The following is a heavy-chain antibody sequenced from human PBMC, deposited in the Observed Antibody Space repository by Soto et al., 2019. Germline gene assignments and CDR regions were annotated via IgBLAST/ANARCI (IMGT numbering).Heavy chain of an antibody. CDR1: GFSFGDYA. V-gene: IGHV3-49*04. CDR2: IRGRAYGEST. Sequence: SLRLSCSASGFSFGDYAITWVRQAPGKGLEWVGFIRGRAYGESTEYAASVKDRFTISRDDSKRIAYLQMHSLRIEDTAVYYCVRNRRDFWTGYSFFDQWGQGTQVTVSS. CDR3: VRNRRDFWTGYSFFDQ. J-gene: IGHJ4*02. D-gene: IGHD3-3*01.